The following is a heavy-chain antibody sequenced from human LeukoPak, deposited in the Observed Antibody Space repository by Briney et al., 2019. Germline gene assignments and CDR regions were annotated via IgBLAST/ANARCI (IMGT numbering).Heavy chain of an antibody. Sequence: ASVKVSFKVSGYTLTELSMHWVRQAPGKGLEWMGGSDPEDGETIYAQKFQGRVTMTEDTSTDTAYMELSSLRSEDTAVYYCAGRWFGELNYYFDYWGQGTLVTVSS. CDR1: GYTLTELS. CDR2: SDPEDGET. V-gene: IGHV1-24*01. CDR3: AGRWFGELNYYFDY. D-gene: IGHD3-10*01. J-gene: IGHJ4*02.